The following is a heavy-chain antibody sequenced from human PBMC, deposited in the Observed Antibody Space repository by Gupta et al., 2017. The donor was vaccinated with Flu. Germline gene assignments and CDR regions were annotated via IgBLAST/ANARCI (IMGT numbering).Heavy chain of an antibody. Sequence: QVQLVESGGGVVQPGRSLLLSRAASRFTFTSYGLHWVRQAAGKGLEWVAVISYDGRMKHYAASVKGRFTTSRDISKSTLDLQMNSLRTEDTAVYYCAKDLEASFNYFYYMDVWGKGTTVTVSS. CDR3: AKDLEASFNYFYYMDV. D-gene: IGHD3-10*01. CDR2: ISYDGRMK. V-gene: IGHV3-30*18. J-gene: IGHJ6*03. CDR1: RFTFTSYG.